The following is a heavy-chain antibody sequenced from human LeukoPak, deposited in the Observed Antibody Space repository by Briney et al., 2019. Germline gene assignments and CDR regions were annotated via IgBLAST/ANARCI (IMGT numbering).Heavy chain of an antibody. D-gene: IGHD3-3*01. V-gene: IGHV1-18*01. CDR3: ARAPGALFGVVTYTPRVDWFDP. J-gene: IGHJ5*02. CDR1: GYTFTSYG. Sequence: ASVKVSCKASGYTFTSYGISWVRQAPGQGLEWMGWISAYNGNTNYAQKLQGRVTVTTDTSTSTAYMELRSLRSDDTAVYYCARAPGALFGVVTYTPRVDWFDPWGQGTLVTVSS. CDR2: ISAYNGNT.